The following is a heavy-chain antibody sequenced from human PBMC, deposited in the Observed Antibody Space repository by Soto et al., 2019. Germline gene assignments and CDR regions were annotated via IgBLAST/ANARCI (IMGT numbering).Heavy chain of an antibody. J-gene: IGHJ5*02. CDR2: IYYSGST. CDR1: GGSISSYY. D-gene: IGHD3-10*01. Sequence: ASETLSLTCTVSGGSISSYYWSWIRQPPGKGLEWIGYIYYSGSTNYNPSLKSRVTISVDTSKNQFSLKLSSVTAADTAVYYCGRGFYGSGSYGENWFDPWGQGTLVTVSS. CDR3: GRGFYGSGSYGENWFDP. V-gene: IGHV4-59*01.